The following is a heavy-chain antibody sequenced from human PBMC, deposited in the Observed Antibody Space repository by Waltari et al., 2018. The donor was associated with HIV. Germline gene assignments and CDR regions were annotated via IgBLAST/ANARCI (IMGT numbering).Heavy chain of an antibody. V-gene: IGHV1-18*01. CDR3: ARVDYCSSTSCYTPGANWFDP. CDR1: GYTFTRYG. Sequence: QVQLVQSGAEVKKPGASVKVSCKASGYTFTRYGLSWVRQAPGPGLAWMGWISAYNGNTNYAQKLQGRVTMTTDTSTSTAYMELRSLRSDDTAVYYCARVDYCSSTSCYTPGANWFDPWGQGTLVTVSS. J-gene: IGHJ5*02. D-gene: IGHD2-2*02. CDR2: ISAYNGNT.